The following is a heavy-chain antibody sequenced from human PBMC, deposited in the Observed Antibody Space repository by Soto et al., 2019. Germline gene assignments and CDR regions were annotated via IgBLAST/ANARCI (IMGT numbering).Heavy chain of an antibody. V-gene: IGHV3-23*01. D-gene: IGHD3-3*01. J-gene: IGHJ5*02. CDR2: ISGSGGST. CDR1: GFTFSSYA. Sequence: GGSLRLSCAASGFTFSSYAMSWVHQAPGKGLEWVSAISGSGGSTYYADSVKGRFTISRDNSKNTLYLQMNSLRAEDTAVYYCAKDRTFGVVNSWFDPWGQGTLVTVSS. CDR3: AKDRTFGVVNSWFDP.